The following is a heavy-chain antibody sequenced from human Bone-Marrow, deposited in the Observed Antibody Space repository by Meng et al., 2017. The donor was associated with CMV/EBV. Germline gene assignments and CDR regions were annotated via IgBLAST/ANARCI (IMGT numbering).Heavy chain of an antibody. J-gene: IGHJ4*02. V-gene: IGHV3-21*01. CDR2: ISSSSSYI. Sequence: GESLKISCAASGFTFSSYSMNWVRQAPGKGLEWVSSISSSSSYIYYADSVKGRFTISRDNAKNSLYLQMNSLRAEDTAVYYCARGIFSYVWGDYFDYWGQGKRVTGSS. CDR1: GFTFSSYS. D-gene: IGHD3-16*01. CDR3: ARGIFSYVWGDYFDY.